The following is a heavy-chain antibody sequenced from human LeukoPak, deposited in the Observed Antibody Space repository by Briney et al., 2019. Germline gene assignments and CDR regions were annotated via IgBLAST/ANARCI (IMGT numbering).Heavy chain of an antibody. CDR2: ISSSSSYI. Sequence: GGSLSLSCAASGFTFSSYSMNWVRQAPGKGLEWVSSISSSSSYIYYADSVKGRFTISRDNAKNSLYLQMNSLRAEDTAVYYCARDPYYDSSGPGAFDIWGQGTMVTVSS. D-gene: IGHD3-22*01. CDR1: GFTFSSYS. CDR3: ARDPYYDSSGPGAFDI. J-gene: IGHJ3*02. V-gene: IGHV3-21*01.